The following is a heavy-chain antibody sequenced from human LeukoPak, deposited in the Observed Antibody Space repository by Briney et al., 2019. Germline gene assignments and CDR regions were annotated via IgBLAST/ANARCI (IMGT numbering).Heavy chain of an antibody. CDR2: IYYSGST. Sequence: SETLSLTCTVSGDSITNYYWNWIRQLPGKGLEWIGYIYYSGSTNYNPSLKSRVTTSVDTSKNQFSLNLSSVTAADTAVYYCASHEQRYDSSGYYLLDYWGQGTLVTVSS. CDR3: ASHEQRYDSSGYYLLDY. J-gene: IGHJ4*02. CDR1: GDSITNYY. V-gene: IGHV4-59*01. D-gene: IGHD3-22*01.